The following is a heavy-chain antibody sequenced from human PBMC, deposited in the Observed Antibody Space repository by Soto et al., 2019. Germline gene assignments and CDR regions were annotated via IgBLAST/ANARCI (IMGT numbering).Heavy chain of an antibody. CDR2: ISAGGNTK. D-gene: IGHD2-21*01. CDR3: AKESGGERYAAYFAL. V-gene: IGHV3-30*18. Sequence: QVQLVESGGGVVQPGTSLRLACAASGFTLSNIGMQWVRQAPGKGLEWVAVISAGGNTKYYADSVKGRFTISRDNSKNTLFLQMNSLRTEDTAVYYWAKESGGERYAAYFALWGQGTLVTVS. J-gene: IGHJ4*02. CDR1: GFTLSNIG.